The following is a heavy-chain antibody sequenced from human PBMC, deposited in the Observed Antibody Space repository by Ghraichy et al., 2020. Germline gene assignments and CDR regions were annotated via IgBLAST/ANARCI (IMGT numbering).Heavy chain of an antibody. CDR3: ARGLTGTGDYYYYGMDV. Sequence: ASVKVSCKASGYTFTGYYMHWVRQAPGQGLEWMGWINPNRGGTNYAQKFQGWVTMTRDTSISTAYMELSRLRSDDTAVYYCARGLTGTGDYYYYGMDVWGQGTTVTVSS. CDR2: INPNRGGT. V-gene: IGHV1-2*04. D-gene: IGHD4-17*01. CDR1: GYTFTGYY. J-gene: IGHJ6*02.